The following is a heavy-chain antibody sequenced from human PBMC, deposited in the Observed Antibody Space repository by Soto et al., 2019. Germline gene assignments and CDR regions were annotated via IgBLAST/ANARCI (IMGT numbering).Heavy chain of an antibody. CDR1: GRSISSVNYY. D-gene: IGHD5-18*01. J-gene: IGHJ4*02. Sequence: SETLSLTCTFSGRSISSVNYYWSWIRQPPGKGLEWIGYIYYSGSTYYNPSLRSRVTISVDTSKNQFSLKLSSVTAADTAVYYCARASNKRGYSYGPDYWGQGPLVTVS. V-gene: IGHV4-30-4*01. CDR3: ARASNKRGYSYGPDY. CDR2: IYYSGST.